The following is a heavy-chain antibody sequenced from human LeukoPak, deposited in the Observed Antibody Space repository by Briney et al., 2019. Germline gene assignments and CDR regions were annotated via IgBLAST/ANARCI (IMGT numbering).Heavy chain of an antibody. V-gene: IGHV3-30-3*01. J-gene: IGHJ3*02. CDR3: AREVSCSSTSCHYSVEAFDI. CDR1: GFTFSSYA. D-gene: IGHD2-2*01. CDR2: ISYDGSSK. Sequence: GRSLRLSCAASGFTFSSYAMHWVRQAPGKGLEWVAVISYDGSSKYYADSVKGRFTISRDNSKNTLYLQMNSLRAEDTAVYYCAREVSCSSTSCHYSVEAFDIWGQGTMVTVSS.